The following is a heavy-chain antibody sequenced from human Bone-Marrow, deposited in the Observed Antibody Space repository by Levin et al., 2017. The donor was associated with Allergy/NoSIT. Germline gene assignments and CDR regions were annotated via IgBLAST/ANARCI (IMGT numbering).Heavy chain of an antibody. J-gene: IGHJ4*02. Sequence: LSLTCAASGFTFDDYTMHWVRQAPGKGLEWVSLISWDGGSTYYADSVKGRFTISRDNSKNSLYLQMNSLRTEDTALYYCAKDNKPRDSSGWYFDYWGQGTLVTVSS. D-gene: IGHD6-19*01. CDR3: AKDNKPRDSSGWYFDY. CDR2: ISWDGGST. CDR1: GFTFDDYT. V-gene: IGHV3-43*01.